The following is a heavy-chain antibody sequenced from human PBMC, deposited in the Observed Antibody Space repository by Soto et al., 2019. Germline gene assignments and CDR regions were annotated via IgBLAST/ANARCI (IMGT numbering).Heavy chain of an antibody. V-gene: IGHV1-18*01. CDR3: ASPTAYCSGGSCYAGWVYGMDV. D-gene: IGHD2-15*01. Sequence: QVQLVQSGAEVKKPGASVKVSCKAPGYTFTSYGISWVRQAPGQGLEWMGWISAYNGNTNYAQKLQGRVTMTTDTSTGAAYMELRSLRSDDTAVYYCASPTAYCSGGSCYAGWVYGMDVWGQGTTVTVSS. CDR2: ISAYNGNT. J-gene: IGHJ6*02. CDR1: GYTFTSYG.